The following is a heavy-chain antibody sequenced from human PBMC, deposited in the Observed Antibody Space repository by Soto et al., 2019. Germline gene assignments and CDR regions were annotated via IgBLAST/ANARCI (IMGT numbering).Heavy chain of an antibody. CDR3: ARSPSYSSGWSTQNNWFDP. D-gene: IGHD6-19*01. J-gene: IGHJ5*02. CDR1: GGSISSSSYY. CDR2: IYYSGST. V-gene: IGHV4-39*01. Sequence: PSETLSLTCTVSGGSISSSSYYWGWIRQPPGKGLEWIGSIYYSGSTYYNPSLKSRVTISVDTSKNQFSLKLSSVTAADTAVYYCARSPSYSSGWSTQNNWFDPWGQGTLVTVSS.